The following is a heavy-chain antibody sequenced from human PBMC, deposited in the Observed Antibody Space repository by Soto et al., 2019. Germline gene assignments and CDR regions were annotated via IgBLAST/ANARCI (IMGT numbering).Heavy chain of an antibody. CDR3: ARDQGDYYGSRTYSFGMDV. J-gene: IGHJ6*02. V-gene: IGHV4-34*09. Sequence: PSETLSLTCAVYGGSFSGYYWSWIRQLPGKGLEWMGNIYYTGSTYYSPSLKSRVTLSVDTSKNQFSLKLSSVTAADTAVYYCARDQGDYYGSRTYSFGMDVWGQGTTVTAP. D-gene: IGHD3-10*01. CDR1: GGSFSGYY. CDR2: IYYTGST.